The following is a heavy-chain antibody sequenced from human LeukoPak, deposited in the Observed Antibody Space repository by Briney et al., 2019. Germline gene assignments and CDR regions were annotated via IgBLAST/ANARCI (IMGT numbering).Heavy chain of an antibody. D-gene: IGHD2-2*01. CDR1: GGSISSGGYY. J-gene: IGHJ3*02. Sequence: SQTLSLTCTVSGGSISSGGYYWSWIRQPPGKGLEWIGYIYYSGSTNYNPSLKSRVTISVDTSKNQFSLKLSSVTAADTAVYYCATRRYCSSTSCADAFDIWGQGTMVTVSS. CDR3: ATRRYCSSTSCADAFDI. V-gene: IGHV4-61*08. CDR2: IYYSGST.